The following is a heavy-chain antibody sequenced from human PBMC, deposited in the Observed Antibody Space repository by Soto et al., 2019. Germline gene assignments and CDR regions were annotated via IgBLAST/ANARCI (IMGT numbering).Heavy chain of an antibody. CDR1: GFSLRTSGLG. V-gene: IGHV2-5*02. CDR3: ALSIAPRLFDC. D-gene: IGHD2-15*01. J-gene: IGHJ4*02. Sequence: QITLKESGPTLVKPTQTLTLTCSFSGFSLRTSGLGVGWIRQPPGKALEWLALIYWDDDKRYSPSLETRLTIAKDAPNNQGVLTITNLYPVDAATYCCALSIAPRLFDCWGQVILVTVSS. CDR2: IYWDDDK.